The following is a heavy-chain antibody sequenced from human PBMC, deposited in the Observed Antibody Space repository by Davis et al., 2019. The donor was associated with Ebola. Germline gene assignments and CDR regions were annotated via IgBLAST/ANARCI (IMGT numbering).Heavy chain of an antibody. Sequence: GESLKISCAASGFTFSSYAMNWVRQAPGKGLEWVSGISGSGDSTYYADSVKGRFTISRDNAKNTLYLQMNSLRAEDTAVYYRAIPDCSGANCYSVYIKNWGQGTLVTVSS. V-gene: IGHV3-23*01. D-gene: IGHD2-15*01. CDR3: AIPDCSGANCYSVYIKN. CDR1: GFTFSSYA. CDR2: ISGSGDST. J-gene: IGHJ4*02.